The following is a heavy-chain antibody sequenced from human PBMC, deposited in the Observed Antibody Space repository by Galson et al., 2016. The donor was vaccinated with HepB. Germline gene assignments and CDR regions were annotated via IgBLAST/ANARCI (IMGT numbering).Heavy chain of an antibody. V-gene: IGHV3-30*03. Sequence: SLRLSCAASGFTVSRNHMSWVRQAPGKGLEWVALISYDENNKYYADSVKGRFTISRDTSKNTLYLQMNSLRAEDTAVYYCARPYGIYYYYYGMDVWGQGTTVTVSS. CDR1: GFTVSRNH. CDR3: ARPYGIYYYYYGMDV. D-gene: IGHD3-10*01. J-gene: IGHJ6*02. CDR2: ISYDENNK.